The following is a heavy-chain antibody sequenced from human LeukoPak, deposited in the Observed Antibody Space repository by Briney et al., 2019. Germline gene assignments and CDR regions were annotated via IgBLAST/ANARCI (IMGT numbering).Heavy chain of an antibody. Sequence: SETLSLTCTVSGGSLTTYYWIWIRQSAGKGLEYIGHVYTSGTSNYNPSLKSPVSMSVDASKNRFSLNLSSVTAADTAVYYCGRAQAKLGGYYGMDVWGQGTTVTVSS. CDR3: GRAQAKLGGYYGMDV. CDR2: VYTSGTS. CDR1: GGSLTTYY. D-gene: IGHD7-27*01. J-gene: IGHJ6*02. V-gene: IGHV4-4*07.